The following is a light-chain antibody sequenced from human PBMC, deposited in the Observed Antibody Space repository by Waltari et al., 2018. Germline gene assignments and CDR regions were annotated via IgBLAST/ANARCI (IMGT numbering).Light chain of an antibody. CDR1: SLRSYY. CDR2: GKH. CDR3: NPRDSSGNHLV. Sequence: SSELTQDPAVSVALGQTVRITCQGDSLRSYYASWYQQKPGQAPVLVIYGKHNRPPGLPDGFSGSRSGNTASLTITGAQAEDEADYYCNPRDSSGNHLVFGGGTKLTVL. V-gene: IGLV3-19*01. J-gene: IGLJ2*01.